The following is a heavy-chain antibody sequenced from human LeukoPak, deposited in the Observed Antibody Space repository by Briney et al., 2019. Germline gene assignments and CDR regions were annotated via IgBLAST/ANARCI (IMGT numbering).Heavy chain of an antibody. Sequence: SETLSLTCTVSGGSISSHYWSWIRQPPGKGLEWNGYIYYSGSTNYNPSLKSRVTISVDTSKNQFSLKLSSVTAADTAVYYCARDLGYDSSGYYLWGQGTLVTVSS. CDR1: GGSISSHY. J-gene: IGHJ4*02. CDR2: IYYSGST. V-gene: IGHV4-59*11. D-gene: IGHD3-22*01. CDR3: ARDLGYDSSGYYL.